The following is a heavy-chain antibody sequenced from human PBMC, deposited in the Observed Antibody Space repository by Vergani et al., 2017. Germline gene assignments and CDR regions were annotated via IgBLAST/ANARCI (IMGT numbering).Heavy chain of an antibody. CDR2: TYYRSKWYT. D-gene: IGHD3-10*01. CDR1: GDSVSSNSAT. CDR3: ARGGGEIDY. Sequence: QVQLQQSGPGLVKPSQTLSLTCAISGDSVSSNSATWLWIRQSPSRGLEWLGRTYYRSKWYTDYAVSVKSRITINPDKSKNQFSLQLNSVAPEDTAVYYCARGGGEIDYWGQGTLVTVSS. J-gene: IGHJ4*02. V-gene: IGHV6-1*01.